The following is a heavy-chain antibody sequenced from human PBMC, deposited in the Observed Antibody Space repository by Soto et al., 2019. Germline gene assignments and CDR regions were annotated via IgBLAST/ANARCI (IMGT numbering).Heavy chain of an antibody. CDR3: ARTLSSSAENWFDP. J-gene: IGHJ5*02. CDR1: GDSVSSNSAA. V-gene: IGHV6-1*01. Sequence: PSQTLSLTCAISGDSVSSNSAAWNWIRQSPSRGLEWLGRAYYRSKWYNDYAVSVKSRITINPDTSKNQFSLQLNSVTPEDTAVYFCARTLSSSAENWFDPWGQGTLVTVSS. CDR2: AYYRSKWYN. D-gene: IGHD6-6*01.